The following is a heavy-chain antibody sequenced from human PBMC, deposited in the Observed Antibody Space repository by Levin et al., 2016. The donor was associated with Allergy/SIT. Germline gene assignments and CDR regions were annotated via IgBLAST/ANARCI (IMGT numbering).Heavy chain of an antibody. CDR2: ISAYNGNT. CDR3: ARDHPPRSLVVPAAQPNYYYYYGMDV. V-gene: IGHV1-18*01. Sequence: WVRQAPGQGLEWMGWISAYNGNTNYAQKLQGRVTMTTDTSTSTAYMELRSLRSDDTAVYYCARDHPPRSLVVPAAQPNYYYYYGMDVWGQGTTVTVSS. J-gene: IGHJ6*02. D-gene: IGHD2-2*01.